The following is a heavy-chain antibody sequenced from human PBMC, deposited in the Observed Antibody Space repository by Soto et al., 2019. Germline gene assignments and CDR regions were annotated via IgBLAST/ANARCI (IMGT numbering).Heavy chain of an antibody. CDR1: GFTVSSNY. CDR2: IYSGGTP. V-gene: IGHV3-66*01. J-gene: IGHJ3*02. D-gene: IGHD2-21*01. CDR3: AAAPTCGGDCYLQI. Sequence: EVQLEESGGGLVQPGGSLRLSCAVSGFTVSSNYISWVRQAPGKGLGWVSVIYSGGTPYYADSVKGRFTISRDNSKNPLYLQMNSLRAEDTAVYYCAAAPTCGGDCYLQIWGQGTMVTVSS.